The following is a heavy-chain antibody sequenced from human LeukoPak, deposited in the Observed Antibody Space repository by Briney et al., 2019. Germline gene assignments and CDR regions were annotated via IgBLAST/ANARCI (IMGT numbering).Heavy chain of an antibody. D-gene: IGHD2-15*01. Sequence: SQTLSLTCTVSGGSISSGNHYWSWIRLPAGKGLEWIGRIYSSGSTNYSPSLNSRVTMSVDTSKNQISLKLSSVTAADTAVHYCARGSPFDPWGQGTLVTVSS. CDR2: IYSSGST. CDR3: ARGSPFDP. V-gene: IGHV4-61*02. CDR1: GGSISSGNHY. J-gene: IGHJ5*02.